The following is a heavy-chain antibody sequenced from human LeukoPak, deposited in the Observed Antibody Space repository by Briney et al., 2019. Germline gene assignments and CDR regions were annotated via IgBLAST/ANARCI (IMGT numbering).Heavy chain of an antibody. J-gene: IGHJ3*02. V-gene: IGHV1-2*02. Sequence: ASVKVSCKASGYTFIDYCIHWVRQAPGQGLEWMGWINPNSGGTLYAQKFQGRVTMTTDTSISTAYMEVRWLRSEDTAVYYCARAGYSDYDYPLDGFDIWGQGTMVTVSS. CDR1: GYTFIDYC. D-gene: IGHD5-12*01. CDR2: INPNSGGT. CDR3: ARAGYSDYDYPLDGFDI.